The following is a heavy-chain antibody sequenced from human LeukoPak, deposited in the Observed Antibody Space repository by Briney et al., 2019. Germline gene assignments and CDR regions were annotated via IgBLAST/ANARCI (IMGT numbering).Heavy chain of an antibody. CDR1: RLTFSNYN. CDR2: IWHDGNYK. CDR3: ARDSDYYDSSAYSFRGGLHYDF. Sequence: PGGSLRLSCVASRLTFSNYNMHWVRQAPGKGLEWVAVIWHDGNYKYYVDSVKGRFTISRDNSKNTVYLQMNSLGAEDTAAYLCARDSDYYDSSAYSFRGGLHYDFWGRGTLVTVSS. V-gene: IGHV3-33*01. D-gene: IGHD3-22*01. J-gene: IGHJ4*02.